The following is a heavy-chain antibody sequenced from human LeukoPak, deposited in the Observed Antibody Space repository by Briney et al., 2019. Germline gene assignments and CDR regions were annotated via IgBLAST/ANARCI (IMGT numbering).Heavy chain of an antibody. J-gene: IGHJ4*02. CDR1: GFNFRGYA. CDR2: ISGSGARA. Sequence: GGSLRLSCAASGFNFRGYAMSWVRQAPGKGLEWVSAISGSGARAHYAESVRGRFTISRDNAQNTLHLQMSSLRADDTAVYYCAKDLNNNGRGFDYWGQGTLVTVSS. V-gene: IGHV3-23*01. D-gene: IGHD1-14*01. CDR3: AKDLNNNGRGFDY.